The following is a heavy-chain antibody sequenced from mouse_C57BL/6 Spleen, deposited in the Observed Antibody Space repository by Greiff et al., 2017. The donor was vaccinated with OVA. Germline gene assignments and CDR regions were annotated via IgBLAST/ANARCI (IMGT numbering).Heavy chain of an antibody. J-gene: IGHJ1*03. D-gene: IGHD1-1*01. CDR2: IHPNSGST. V-gene: IGHV1-64*01. CDR1: GYTFTSYW. Sequence: QVQLQQPGAELVKPGASVKLSCKASGYTFTSYWMHWVKQRPGQGLEWIGMIHPNSGSTNYNEKFKSKATLTVDKSSSTAYMQLSSLTSEDSAVYYCAREGGITTGDFDVWGTGTTVTVSS. CDR3: AREGGITTGDFDV.